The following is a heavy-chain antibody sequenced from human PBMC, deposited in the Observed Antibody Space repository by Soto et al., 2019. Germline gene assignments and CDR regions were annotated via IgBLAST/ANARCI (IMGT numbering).Heavy chain of an antibody. CDR3: ARHGPPYYDILTGYTTDRYYYYGMDV. J-gene: IGHJ6*02. D-gene: IGHD3-9*01. V-gene: IGHV4-59*08. CDR2: IYYSGST. Sequence: SETLSLTCTVSGGSISNYYWSWIRQPPGKGLEWIGYIYYSGSTNYNPSLKSRVTISVDTSKNQFSLKLSSVTAADTAVYYCARHGPPYYDILTGYTTDRYYYYGMDVWGQGTTVTVSS. CDR1: GGSISNYY.